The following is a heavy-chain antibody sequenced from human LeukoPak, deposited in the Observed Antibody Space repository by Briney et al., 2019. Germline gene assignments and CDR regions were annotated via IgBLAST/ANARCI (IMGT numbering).Heavy chain of an antibody. Sequence: ASVKVSCKASGGTFTSYAISWVRQAPGQGLEWMGWISAYNGNTNYAQKLQGRVTMTTDTSTSTAYMELRSLRSDDTAVYYCARDRRIAVPAAMGTRAFDIWGQGTMVTVSS. D-gene: IGHD2-2*01. CDR2: ISAYNGNT. CDR3: ARDRRIAVPAAMGTRAFDI. CDR1: GGTFTSYA. J-gene: IGHJ3*02. V-gene: IGHV1-18*01.